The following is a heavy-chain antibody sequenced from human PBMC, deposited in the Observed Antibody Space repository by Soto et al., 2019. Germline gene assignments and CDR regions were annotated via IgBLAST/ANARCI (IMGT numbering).Heavy chain of an antibody. CDR1: EFTLSDYW. V-gene: IGHV3-7*01. J-gene: IGHJ3*02. CDR3: VREDCRSTSCSVGAFDI. CDR2: IRQDGSDN. Sequence: EVQLVESAGGLVQPGGSLRLSCAASEFTLSDYWMTWVRQAPGKGLEWVATIRQDGSDNYYVDSVKGLFTISRDNATNSLYLQMNSLRVEDTAVYYWVREDCRSTSCSVGAFDIWGQGTSVSVSS. D-gene: IGHD2-2*01.